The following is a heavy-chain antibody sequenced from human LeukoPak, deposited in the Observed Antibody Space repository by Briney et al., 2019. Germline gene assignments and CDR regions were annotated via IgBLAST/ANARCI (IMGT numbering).Heavy chain of an antibody. J-gene: IGHJ3*02. D-gene: IGHD5-12*01. CDR2: VYYSGST. V-gene: IGHV4-61*01. CDR1: GGSISSSSYY. Sequence: PSETLSLTCTVSGGSISSSSYYRSWIRQPPGKGLEWIVYVYYSGSTNYNPSLKSRVTISVDTSKNQFSLKLSSVTAADTAVYYCARARGYSGYDRRGAFDIWGQGTMVTVSS. CDR3: ARARGYSGYDRRGAFDI.